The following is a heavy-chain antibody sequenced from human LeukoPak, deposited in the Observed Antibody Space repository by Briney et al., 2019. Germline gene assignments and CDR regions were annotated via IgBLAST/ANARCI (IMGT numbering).Heavy chain of an antibody. J-gene: IGHJ4*02. CDR3: ARAPTQYCSGGSCYEEYFDY. Sequence: GGSLRLSCAASGFTVSSNYMSWVRQAPGKGLEWVSVIYSGGSTYYADSVKGRFTISRDNSKNTLYLQMNSLRAEDTAVYYCARAPTQYCSGGSCYEEYFDYWGQGTLVTVSS. CDR2: IYSGGST. V-gene: IGHV3-53*01. D-gene: IGHD2-15*01. CDR1: GFTVSSNY.